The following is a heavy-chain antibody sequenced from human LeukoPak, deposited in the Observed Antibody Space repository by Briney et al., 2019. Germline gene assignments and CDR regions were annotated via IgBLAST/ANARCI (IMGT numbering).Heavy chain of an antibody. Sequence: GESLKISCKGSGYRFTSYWIGWVRQMPGKGLEWMGIIYPSDSDTRYSPSFQGQVSISADKSISTAYLQWSSLKAPDTAMYYCARLYGSGSYYGVDFDYWGQGTLVTVSS. D-gene: IGHD3-10*01. CDR1: GYRFTSYW. CDR2: IYPSDSDT. J-gene: IGHJ4*02. CDR3: ARLYGSGSYYGVDFDY. V-gene: IGHV5-51*01.